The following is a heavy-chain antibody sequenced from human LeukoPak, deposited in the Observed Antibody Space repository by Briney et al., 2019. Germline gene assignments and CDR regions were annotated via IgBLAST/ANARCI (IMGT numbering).Heavy chain of an antibody. Sequence: SETLSLTCTVSGGSISSSSYYWGWIRQPPGKGLEWIGSIYYSGSTYYNPSLKSRVTISVDTSKNQFSLKLSSVTAADTAVYYCARQDVTAARQLDYWGQGTLVTVSS. CDR2: IYYSGST. V-gene: IGHV4-39*01. J-gene: IGHJ4*02. CDR1: GGSISSSSYY. CDR3: ARQDVTAARQLDY. D-gene: IGHD6-6*01.